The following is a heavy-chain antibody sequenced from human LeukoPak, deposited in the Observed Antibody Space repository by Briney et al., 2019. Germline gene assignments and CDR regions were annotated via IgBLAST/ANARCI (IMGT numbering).Heavy chain of an antibody. V-gene: IGHV3-9*03. CDR2: ISWNSGSI. CDR1: GFTFDDYA. CDR3: AKDIGALGFCSSTSCPYYFDY. Sequence: PGGSLRLSCAASGFTFDDYAMHWVRQAPGKGLEWVSGISWNSGSIGYADSVKGRFTISRDNAKNSLYLQMNSLRAEDMALYYCAKDIGALGFCSSTSCPYYFDYWGQGTLVTVSS. D-gene: IGHD2-2*01. J-gene: IGHJ4*02.